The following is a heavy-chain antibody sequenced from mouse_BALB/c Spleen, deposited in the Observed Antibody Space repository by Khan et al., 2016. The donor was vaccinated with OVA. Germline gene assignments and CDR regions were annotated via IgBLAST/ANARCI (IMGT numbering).Heavy chain of an antibody. Sequence: EVQLQQSGPELVSPGASVKVSCKASGYSFTDYNMYWVKQGHGKSLEWIGYIDPYNGGTTYNQKFKGKATLTVDKSSSTAFMHINRLTSADSAVYHCALIYYYGTGFDYWCQGTTLTVSS. V-gene: IGHV1S135*01. CDR2: IDPYNGGT. CDR1: GYSFTDYN. D-gene: IGHD1-1*01. J-gene: IGHJ2*01. CDR3: ALIYYYGTGFDY.